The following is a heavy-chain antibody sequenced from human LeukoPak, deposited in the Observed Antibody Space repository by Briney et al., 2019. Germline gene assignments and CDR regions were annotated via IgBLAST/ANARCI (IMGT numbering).Heavy chain of an antibody. J-gene: IGHJ3*02. V-gene: IGHV1-18*01. CDR3: ASTGAAANAFDI. CDR2: ISAYNGNT. CDR1: GYTFTSYG. D-gene: IGHD6-13*01. Sequence: ASVKVSCKASGYTFTSYGISWVRQAPGQGLEWMGWISAYNGNTNYAQKLQGRVTMTTDTSTSTAYMELRSLRSDYTAVYYCASTGAAANAFDIWGQGTMVTVSS.